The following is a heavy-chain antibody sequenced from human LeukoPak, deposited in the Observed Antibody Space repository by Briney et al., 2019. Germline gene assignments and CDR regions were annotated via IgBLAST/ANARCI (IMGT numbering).Heavy chain of an antibody. J-gene: IGHJ5*02. Sequence: SVKVSCKASGGTFSSYAISWVRQAPGQGLEWMGGIIPIFGTANYAQKFQGRVTITADESTSTAYMELSSLRSEDTAVYYCARDYYDSSGYYYGWFDPWGQGTLVTVSS. V-gene: IGHV1-69*01. CDR3: ARDYYDSSGYYYGWFDP. CDR2: IIPIFGTA. D-gene: IGHD3-22*01. CDR1: GGTFSSYA.